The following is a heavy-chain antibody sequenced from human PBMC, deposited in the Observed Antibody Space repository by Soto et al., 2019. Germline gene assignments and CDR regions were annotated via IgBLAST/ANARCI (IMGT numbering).Heavy chain of an antibody. CDR1: GGTFSSYA. Sequence: QVQLVQSGAEVKKPGSLVKVSCKASGGTFSSYAISWVRQAPGQGLEWMGGIIPIFGTANYAQKFQGRVTITADESTSTAYMELSSLRSEDTAVYYCASCGYSYGWDAFDIWGQGTMVTVSS. J-gene: IGHJ3*02. CDR2: IIPIFGTA. CDR3: ASCGYSYGWDAFDI. V-gene: IGHV1-69*01. D-gene: IGHD5-18*01.